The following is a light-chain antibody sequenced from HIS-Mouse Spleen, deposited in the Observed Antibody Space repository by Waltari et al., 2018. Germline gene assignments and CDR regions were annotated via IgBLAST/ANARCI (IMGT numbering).Light chain of an antibody. V-gene: IGLV1-47*01. Sequence: QSVLTQPPSASGTPGQRVTISCSGSSSNIGSNYVYWYQQLPGTAPKLLIYRNKQWPSGVPDRFSGSKSGTSASLAISGLRSEDEADYYWAAWDDSLSGPVFGGGTKLTVL. J-gene: IGLJ3*02. CDR1: SSNIGSNY. CDR2: RNK. CDR3: AAWDDSLSGPV.